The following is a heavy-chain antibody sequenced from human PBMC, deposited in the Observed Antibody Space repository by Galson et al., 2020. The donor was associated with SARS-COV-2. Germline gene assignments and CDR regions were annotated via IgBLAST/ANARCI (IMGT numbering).Heavy chain of an antibody. J-gene: IGHJ4*02. Sequence: GESLKISCKVSGYNFFNQWLGWVRQMPGKGLEWMGIISPYDSDTRYSPSFRGQVTMSVDKSITTAYLQWSSLKASDTAIYYCAGTSGSHYSPFDYWGQGTLVTVSS. CDR1: GYNFFNQW. CDR2: ISPYDSDT. V-gene: IGHV5-51*01. D-gene: IGHD3-10*01. CDR3: AGTSGSHYSPFDY.